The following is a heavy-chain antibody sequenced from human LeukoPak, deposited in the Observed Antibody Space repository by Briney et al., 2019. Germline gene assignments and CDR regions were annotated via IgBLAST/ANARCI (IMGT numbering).Heavy chain of an antibody. V-gene: IGHV3-23*01. CDR2: IDGSGGTT. D-gene: IGHD2-2*01. CDR1: GFTFTRNA. J-gene: IGHJ4*02. Sequence: GRSLRLSCAASGFTFTRNAMATVRQAPGKGLEWFSAIDGSGGTTFYADSVKGRVTISRVQSTNTVYLQMNSLRADDTAVYYCAKAHCSSTSCSRADNWGQGTLVTVSS. CDR3: AKAHCSSTSCSRADN.